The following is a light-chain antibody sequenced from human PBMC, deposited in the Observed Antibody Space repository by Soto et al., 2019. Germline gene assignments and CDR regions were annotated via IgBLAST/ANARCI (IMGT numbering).Light chain of an antibody. CDR3: CSYAGSYTWV. J-gene: IGLJ1*01. CDR2: DVS. CDR1: SSDVGGYNY. V-gene: IGLV2-11*01. Sequence: QSALTQPRSVSGSPGQSVTISCTGTSSDVGGYNYVSWYRQHPGKAPKLMIYDVSKRPSGVPDRFSGSKSGNTASLTISGIQAEDEADYYCCSYAGSYTWVFVTGTKLTVL.